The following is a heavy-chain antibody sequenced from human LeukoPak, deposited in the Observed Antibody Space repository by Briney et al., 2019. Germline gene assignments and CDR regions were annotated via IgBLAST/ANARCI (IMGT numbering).Heavy chain of an antibody. V-gene: IGHV4-34*01. Sequence: SETLSLTCAVYGGSFSGYYWSWVRQPPGKGLEWIGEINHSGSTNYNPSLKSRVTISVDTSKNQFSLKLSSVTAADTAVYYCARGGLLLRWQYWGQGTLVTVSS. J-gene: IGHJ4*02. CDR3: ARGGLLLRWQY. CDR2: INHSGST. D-gene: IGHD4-23*01. CDR1: GGSFSGYY.